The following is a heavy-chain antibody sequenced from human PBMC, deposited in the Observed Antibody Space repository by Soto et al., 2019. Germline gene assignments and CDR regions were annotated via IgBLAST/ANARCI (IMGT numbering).Heavy chain of an antibody. V-gene: IGHV3-23*01. CDR3: AKEGASSWYFFDY. CDR1: GFTFSSYA. Sequence: GGSLRLSCAASGFTFSSYAMNWVRQRPGKGLEWVSTISGSGGGAYYADSVKGRFTISRDNSKNTLYLQMNSLRAEDTAIYYCAKEGASSWYFFDYWGQGTLVTVSS. CDR2: ISGSGGGA. J-gene: IGHJ4*02. D-gene: IGHD6-13*01.